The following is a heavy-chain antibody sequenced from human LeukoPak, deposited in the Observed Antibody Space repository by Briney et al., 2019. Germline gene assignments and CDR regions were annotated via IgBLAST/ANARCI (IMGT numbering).Heavy chain of an antibody. V-gene: IGHV3-23*01. CDR2: ISGSGGST. Sequence: GGSLRLSCAASGFTFSIFAMSWVRQVPGKGLEWVSAISGSGGSTYYADSVKGQFTISRDNSKNSLYLQMNSLRAEDTALYYCAKDISSGSYYFDYWGQGTLVTVSS. CDR3: AKDISSGSYYFDY. D-gene: IGHD1-26*01. J-gene: IGHJ4*02. CDR1: GFTFSIFA.